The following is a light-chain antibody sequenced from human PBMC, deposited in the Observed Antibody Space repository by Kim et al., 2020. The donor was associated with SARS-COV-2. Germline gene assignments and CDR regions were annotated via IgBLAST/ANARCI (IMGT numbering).Light chain of an antibody. CDR2: AAS. V-gene: IGKV1-33*01. CDR3: QQYNNLIT. J-gene: IGKJ5*01. CDR1: QDISNH. Sequence: SASVGDRVTITCRASQDISNHLDWNQQKPGKAPRLLIYAASNLETGVPSRFSGSGSGTDFTFTISYLQPEDIATYYCQQYNNLITFGGGTRLV.